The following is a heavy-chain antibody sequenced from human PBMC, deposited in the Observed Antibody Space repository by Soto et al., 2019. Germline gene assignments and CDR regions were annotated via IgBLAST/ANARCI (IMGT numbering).Heavy chain of an antibody. Sequence: PGGSLRLSCAASGFNFNVYSMNWVRQAPGKGLEWISSISSSSNYIHYRDSVRGRFTISRDNAKNSLYLQLDSLRVEDTAVYFCERARGSEVFDSWGHGTLVTVSS. CDR1: GFNFNVYS. CDR2: ISSSSNYI. D-gene: IGHD5-12*01. CDR3: ERARGSEVFDS. V-gene: IGHV3-21*01. J-gene: IGHJ5*01.